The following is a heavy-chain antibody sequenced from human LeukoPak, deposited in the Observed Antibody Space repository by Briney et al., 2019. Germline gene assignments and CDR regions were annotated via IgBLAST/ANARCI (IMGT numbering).Heavy chain of an antibody. Sequence: GGSLRLSCAASGFTFSSYAMGWVRQAPGKGLEWVSAISGSGGSTYYADSVKGRFTISRDNSKNTLYLQMNSLRAEDTAVYYCAKSPYYYDSSGLNWFDPWGQGTLVTVSS. CDR2: ISGSGGST. V-gene: IGHV3-23*01. CDR1: GFTFSSYA. D-gene: IGHD3-22*01. CDR3: AKSPYYYDSSGLNWFDP. J-gene: IGHJ5*02.